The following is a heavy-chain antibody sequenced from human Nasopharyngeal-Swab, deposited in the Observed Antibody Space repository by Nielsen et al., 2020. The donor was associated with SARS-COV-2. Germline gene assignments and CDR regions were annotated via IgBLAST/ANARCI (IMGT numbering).Heavy chain of an antibody. D-gene: IGHD6-6*01. J-gene: IGHJ4*02. CDR2: ISSSSSYI. Sequence: GESLKISCAASGFTFSSYSMNWVRQAPGKGLEWVSSISSSSSYIYYADPVKGRFTISRDNAKNSLYLQMNSLRAEDTAVYYCARDPPWYSSSSPHYFDYWGQGTLVTVSS. V-gene: IGHV3-21*01. CDR1: GFTFSSYS. CDR3: ARDPPWYSSSSPHYFDY.